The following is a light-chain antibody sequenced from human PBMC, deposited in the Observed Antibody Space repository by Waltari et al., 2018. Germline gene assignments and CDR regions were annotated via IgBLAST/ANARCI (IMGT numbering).Light chain of an antibody. CDR3: QNHERLPAT. V-gene: IGKV3-20*01. CDR1: QNIGKY. Sequence: EVVLTQSPGTLSLSPGERATISCRASQNIGKYLVWYQQRPGQPPRLIMYAASTRATGIPDRFSGSGYGTDFSRTISRLEPEDFAVYYCQNHERLPATCVQGTNVESK. CDR2: AAS. J-gene: IGKJ1*01.